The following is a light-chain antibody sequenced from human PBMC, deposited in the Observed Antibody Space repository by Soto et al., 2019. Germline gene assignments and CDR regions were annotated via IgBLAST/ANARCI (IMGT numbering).Light chain of an antibody. J-gene: IGLJ2*01. CDR2: EVS. CDR1: SSDVGGYKY. Sequence: QSALTQPPSASGSPGQSVTISCTGTSSDVGGYKYVSWYQQHPGKAPKLMIFEVSRRPSGVPDRFSGSKSGNTASLTVSGLQAEDEADYYCSSYTISSTVVFGGGTKLTVL. V-gene: IGLV2-8*01. CDR3: SSYTISSTVV.